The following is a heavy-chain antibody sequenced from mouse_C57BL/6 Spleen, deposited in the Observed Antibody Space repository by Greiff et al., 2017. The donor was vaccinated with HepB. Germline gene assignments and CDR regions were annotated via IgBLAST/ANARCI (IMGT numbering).Heavy chain of an antibody. CDR3: ARNYYYGSSSYYYAMDY. D-gene: IGHD1-1*01. V-gene: IGHV2-9-1*01. J-gene: IGHJ4*01. CDR1: GFSLTSYA. Sequence: VQGVESGPGLVAPSQSLSITCTVSGFSLTSYAISWVRQPPGKGLEWLGVIWTGGGTNYNSALKSRLSISKDNSKSQVFLKMNSLQTDDTARYYCARNYYYGSSSYYYAMDYWGQGTSVTVSS. CDR2: IWTGGGT.